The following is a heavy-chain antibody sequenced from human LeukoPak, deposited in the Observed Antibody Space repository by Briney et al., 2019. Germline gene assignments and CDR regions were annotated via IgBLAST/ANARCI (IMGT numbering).Heavy chain of an antibody. V-gene: IGHV3-23*01. CDR1: GFTFSSYA. CDR3: ANLLRWEPY. CDR2: ISGGGVST. J-gene: IGHJ4*02. D-gene: IGHD4-23*01. Sequence: GGSLRLSCAASGFTFSSYAMSWVRQAPGKGLEWVSTISGGGVSTYYADSVKGRFAISRDNSKNTLYLQMNSLRAEDTAVYYCANLLRWEPYWGQGTLVTVSS.